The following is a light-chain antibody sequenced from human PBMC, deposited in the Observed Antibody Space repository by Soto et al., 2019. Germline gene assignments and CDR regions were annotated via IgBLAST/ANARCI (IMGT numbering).Light chain of an antibody. CDR3: SSYTGSSTLV. J-gene: IGLJ2*01. CDR1: SRDVGGYNY. Sequence: QSVLTQPASVSGSPGQSITISCSGTSRDVGGYNYVSWYQQNPGKASKVMIYDVSSRPSGVSDRFSGSKSGNTASLTICGLQAEDEGDYYCSSYTGSSTLVFGGGTKLTVL. CDR2: DVS. V-gene: IGLV2-14*01.